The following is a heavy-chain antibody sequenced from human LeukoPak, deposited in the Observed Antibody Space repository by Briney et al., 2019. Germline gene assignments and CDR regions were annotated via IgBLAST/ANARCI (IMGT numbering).Heavy chain of an antibody. D-gene: IGHD6-13*01. Sequence: GGSLRLSCAASGFTFSSYWIHWVRQAPGKGLVWVSRINSNGSSTTYADSVKGRFTISRDNAKNTLYLQMNSLRAEDTAVYYCARSAAAGFSYYSYYLDVWGKGTTVTIFS. V-gene: IGHV3-74*01. J-gene: IGHJ6*03. CDR1: GFTFSSYW. CDR3: ARSAAAGFSYYSYYLDV. CDR2: INSNGSST.